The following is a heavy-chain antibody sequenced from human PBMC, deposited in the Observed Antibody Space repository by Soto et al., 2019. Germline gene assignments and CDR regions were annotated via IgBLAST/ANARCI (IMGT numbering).Heavy chain of an antibody. CDR3: AKDHWGSY. J-gene: IGHJ4*02. D-gene: IGHD3-16*01. CDR1: GFTFSSYE. Sequence: GGSLRLSCAASGFTFSSYEMNWVRQAPGKGLGWVSAISGSGDSTYYADSVKGRFTISRDNSKNTLYLQMTTLRAEDTALYHCAKDHWGSYSGQGTLVTVSS. V-gene: IGHV3-23*01. CDR2: ISGSGDST.